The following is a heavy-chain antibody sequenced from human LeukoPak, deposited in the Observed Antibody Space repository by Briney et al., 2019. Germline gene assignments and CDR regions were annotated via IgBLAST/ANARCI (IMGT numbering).Heavy chain of an antibody. Sequence: ASVKVSCKASGYTFSNYYLHWVRQAPGQGLEWMGIINPSGGSTSYAQKFQGRVTMTRDMSTSTVYMELSSLRSEDTAVYYCAREGCSSTSCYCYWGQGTLVTVSS. V-gene: IGHV1-46*01. J-gene: IGHJ4*02. CDR3: AREGCSSTSCYCY. CDR2: INPSGGST. CDR1: GYTFSNYY. D-gene: IGHD2-2*01.